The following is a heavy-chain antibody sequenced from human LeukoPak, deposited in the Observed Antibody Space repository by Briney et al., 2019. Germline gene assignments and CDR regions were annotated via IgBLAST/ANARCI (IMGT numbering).Heavy chain of an antibody. Sequence: SETLSLTCTVSGGPISGYYWSWIRQPAGKGLEWIGRIYNSGTTTYNPSLKSRVTMSVDTSKNQFSLKLSSVTAADTAVYYCARVSATTGGFDFWGQGTLVTVSS. J-gene: IGHJ4*02. CDR2: IYNSGTT. D-gene: IGHD5-24*01. CDR3: ARVSATTGGFDF. V-gene: IGHV4-4*07. CDR1: GGPISGYY.